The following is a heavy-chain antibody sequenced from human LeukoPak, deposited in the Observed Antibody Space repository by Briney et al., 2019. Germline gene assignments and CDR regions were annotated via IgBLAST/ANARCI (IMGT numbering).Heavy chain of an antibody. D-gene: IGHD1-1*01. V-gene: IGHV3-30*02. CDR3: AKGGTTGTRAVAAFDI. CDR2: IRYDGSNK. Sequence: PGGSLRLSCAASGFTFSSYGMHWVRQAPGKGLEWVAFIRYDGSNKYYADSVKGRFTISRDNSKNTLYLQMNSLRAEDTAVYYCAKGGTTGTRAVAAFDIWGQGTMVTVSS. J-gene: IGHJ3*02. CDR1: GFTFSSYG.